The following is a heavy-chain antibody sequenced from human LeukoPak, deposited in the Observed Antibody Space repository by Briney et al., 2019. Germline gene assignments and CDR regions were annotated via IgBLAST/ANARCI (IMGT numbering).Heavy chain of an antibody. CDR3: ARTRFPSCTSASCGDDPFDI. Sequence: GGSLRLSCAASRFTLSNYWMSWVRQTPGKWLEWVANIKQDVSENVYVDSVKGRFTISRDNAKNSLFLKMNSLRAEDTAVYYCARTRFPSCTSASCGDDPFDIWGQGTTVTVS. CDR1: RFTLSNYW. CDR2: IKQDVSEN. J-gene: IGHJ3*02. D-gene: IGHD2-2*01. V-gene: IGHV3-7*01.